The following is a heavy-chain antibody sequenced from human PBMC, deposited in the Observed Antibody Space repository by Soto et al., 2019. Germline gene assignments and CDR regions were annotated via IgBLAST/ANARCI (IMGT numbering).Heavy chain of an antibody. CDR2: ISYDGSNK. J-gene: IGHJ4*02. CDR3: AKPLDGARITMVRGVISDPPPPRLPDY. V-gene: IGHV3-30*18. CDR1: GFTFSSYG. Sequence: GGSLRLSCAASGFTFSSYGMHWVRQAPGKGLEWVAVISYDGSNKYYADSVKGRFTISRDNSKNTLYLQMNSLRAEDTAVYYCAKPLDGARITMVRGVISDPPPPRLPDYWGQGTLVTVSS. D-gene: IGHD3-10*01.